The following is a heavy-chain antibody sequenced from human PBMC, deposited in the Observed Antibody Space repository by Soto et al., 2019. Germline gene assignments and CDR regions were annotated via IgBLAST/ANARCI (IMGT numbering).Heavy chain of an antibody. CDR1: GFMFGSYW. J-gene: IGHJ4*02. D-gene: IGHD4-17*01. V-gene: IGHV3-7*03. Sequence: QTGGSLRLSCTASGFMFGSYWMTWVRHVPGKGLQWVANIKRDGSEKYYVDFVKGRFTISRDNADNSVFLDMNNLRVDDTATYYCARETPLGPDYGGNPFSDFWGQGTLVTVSS. CDR3: ARETPLGPDYGGNPFSDF. CDR2: IKRDGSEK.